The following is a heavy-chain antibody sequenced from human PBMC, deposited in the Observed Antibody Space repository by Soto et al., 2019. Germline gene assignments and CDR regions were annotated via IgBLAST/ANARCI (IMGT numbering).Heavy chain of an antibody. CDR2: TTASNTHT. CDR1: GYTFTSFD. CDR3: ARGGYSSGYHY. J-gene: IGHJ4*02. Sequence: QVKLLQSGTEVKEPGASVKVSCKASGYTFTSFDISWVRQAPGPGLEWVGWTTASNTHTNYAKKIQGRVTMTTDTSTTTAYMELRSLRSDDTAIYYCARGGYSSGYHYWGQGTPVTVSS. V-gene: IGHV1-18*04. D-gene: IGHD3-22*01.